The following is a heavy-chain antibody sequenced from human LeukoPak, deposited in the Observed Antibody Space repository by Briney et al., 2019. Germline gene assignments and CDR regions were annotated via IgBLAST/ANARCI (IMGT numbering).Heavy chain of an antibody. Sequence: ASVKVSCKASGYTFTSYDINWVRQATGQGLEWMGWMDPNSGNTGYAQKFQGRVTMTRNTSISTAYMELSRLRSDDTAVYYCARVRALGGQSVNFDYWGQGTLVTVSS. CDR3: ARVRALGGQSVNFDY. D-gene: IGHD3-16*01. CDR2: MDPNSGNT. J-gene: IGHJ4*02. CDR1: GYTFTSYD. V-gene: IGHV1-8*01.